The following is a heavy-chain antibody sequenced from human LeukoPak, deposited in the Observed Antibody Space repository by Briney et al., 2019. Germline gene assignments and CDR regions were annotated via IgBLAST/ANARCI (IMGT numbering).Heavy chain of an antibody. CDR3: AKVLGEYSIRSKPLDT. CDR2: IRYDGSNK. Sequence: PGGSLRLSCAASGFTFSSYAMHWVRQAPGKGLEWVAFIRYDGSNKYYPDSVRGRFTVSRDNSKNTLYLQMNSLRPEDTAVYYCAKVLGEYSIRSKPLDTWGQGTLVTVSS. J-gene: IGHJ5*02. V-gene: IGHV3-30*02. CDR1: GFTFSSYA. D-gene: IGHD6-13*01.